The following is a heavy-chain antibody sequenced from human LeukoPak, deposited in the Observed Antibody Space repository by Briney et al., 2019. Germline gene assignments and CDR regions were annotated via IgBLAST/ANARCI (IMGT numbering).Heavy chain of an antibody. J-gene: IGHJ4*02. CDR1: GYTFSSYS. CDR3: ARLRRNSDRSGYYYYYDY. D-gene: IGHD3-22*01. CDR2: ISVGSNYI. Sequence: GGSLRLSCAASGYTFSSYSINWVRQAPGKGLEWVSSISVGSNYIYYADSLRGRFSISRDDARNSLYLQMDSLRGDDTAVYYCARLRRNSDRSGYYYYYDYWGQGRLATVSS. V-gene: IGHV3-21*01.